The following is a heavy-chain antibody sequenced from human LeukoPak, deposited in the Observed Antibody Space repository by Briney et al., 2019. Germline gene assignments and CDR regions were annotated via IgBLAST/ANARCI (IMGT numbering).Heavy chain of an antibody. CDR3: ARDGAADHIVATIGDSDY. CDR1: GGSISSSSYY. CDR2: IYYSGST. Sequence: SETLSLTCTVSGGSISSSSYYWGWIRQPPGKGLEWIGSIYYSGSTYYNPSLKSRVTISVDTSKNQFSLKLSSVTAADTAVYYCARDGAADHIVATIGDSDYWGQGTLVTVSS. D-gene: IGHD5-12*01. J-gene: IGHJ4*02. V-gene: IGHV4-39*07.